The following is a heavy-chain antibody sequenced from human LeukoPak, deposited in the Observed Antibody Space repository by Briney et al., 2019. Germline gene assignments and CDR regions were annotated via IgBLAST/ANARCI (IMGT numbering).Heavy chain of an antibody. V-gene: IGHV4-59*10. CDR3: ARGTRLTVTTSPMDV. Sequence: PSETLSLTCAVYGGSFSGYYWSWIRQPAGKGLEWIGRIYTSGSTNYNPSLKSRVTISVDTSKNQFSLKLSSVTAADTAVYYCARGTRLTVTTSPMDVWGKGTTVTVSS. J-gene: IGHJ6*03. CDR2: IYTSGST. CDR1: GGSFSGYY. D-gene: IGHD4-17*01.